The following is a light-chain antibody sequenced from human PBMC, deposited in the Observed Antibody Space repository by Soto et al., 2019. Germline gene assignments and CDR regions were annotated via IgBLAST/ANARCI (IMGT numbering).Light chain of an antibody. CDR2: DAS. Sequence: EIVLTQSPATLSLSPGERATLSCRASQSVSSYLAWYQQTPGQAPRLLIYDASNRATGIPARFSGSGSGTDFNLPISSLEPEDFAVYYCQQRSNCLWTFGQGTKVAIQ. V-gene: IGKV3-11*01. CDR1: QSVSSY. J-gene: IGKJ1*01. CDR3: QQRSNCLWT.